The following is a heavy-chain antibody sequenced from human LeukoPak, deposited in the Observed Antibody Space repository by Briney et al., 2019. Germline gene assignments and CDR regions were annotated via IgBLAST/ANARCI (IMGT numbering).Heavy chain of an antibody. CDR3: TRAAWDY. CDR1: GFTVSSNY. V-gene: IGHV3-66*01. Sequence: GRSLRLSCAASGFTVSSNYMTWVRQAPGKGLEWVSVIYKGGSTYYADSVKGRFTISRDNSKNTVYLQMNSLRAEDTAVYFCTRAAWDYWGQGTLVTVSS. CDR2: IYKGGST. J-gene: IGHJ4*02.